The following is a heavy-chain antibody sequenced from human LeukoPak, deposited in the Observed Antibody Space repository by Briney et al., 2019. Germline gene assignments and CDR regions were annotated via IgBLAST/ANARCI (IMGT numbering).Heavy chain of an antibody. CDR1: RFTFSSYG. CDR2: ISYDGTNK. Sequence: TGGSLRLSCAASRFTFSSYGMHWVRQAPGKGLEWVAFISYDGTNKYYADSVKGRFTFSRDNSKYTLYLQMNSLRAEDTAVYYCAKGSSSGTVDYWGQGTLVAVSS. V-gene: IGHV3-30*02. CDR3: AKGSSSGTVDY. D-gene: IGHD3-22*01. J-gene: IGHJ4*02.